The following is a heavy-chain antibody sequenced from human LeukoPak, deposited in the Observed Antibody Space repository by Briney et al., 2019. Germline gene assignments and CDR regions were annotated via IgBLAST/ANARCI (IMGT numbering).Heavy chain of an antibody. CDR3: ARSARAAAGTPPSYYYGMHV. CDR1: GGSISSHY. D-gene: IGHD6-13*01. Sequence: SETLSLTCTVSGGSISSHYWTWIRQSPVKGLEGIGDISNSGSTSYSRSLKSRVTISIDTSKNQFSLKLSSVTAADTAVYHCARSARAAAGTPPSYYYGMHVWGQGTTVTVSS. CDR2: ISNSGST. V-gene: IGHV4-59*08. J-gene: IGHJ6*02.